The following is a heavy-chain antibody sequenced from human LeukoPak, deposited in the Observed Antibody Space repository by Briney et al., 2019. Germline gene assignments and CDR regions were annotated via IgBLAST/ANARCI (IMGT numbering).Heavy chain of an antibody. CDR1: GFTFSSYS. V-gene: IGHV3-21*01. CDR2: ISRSSSYI. CDR3: ARGAPGDCSGGSCYYYYGMDV. J-gene: IGHJ6*04. Sequence: GGSLRLSCAASGFTFSSYSMNWVRQAPGKGLEWVSSISRSSSYIYYADSVKGRFTISRDNAKNSLYLQMNSLRAEDTAVYYCARGAPGDCSGGSCYYYYGMDVWGKGTTVTVSS. D-gene: IGHD2-15*01.